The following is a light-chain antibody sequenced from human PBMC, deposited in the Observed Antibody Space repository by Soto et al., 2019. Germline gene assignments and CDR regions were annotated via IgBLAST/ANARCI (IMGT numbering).Light chain of an antibody. CDR3: QQRSNWPLIT. CDR1: QSVRSN. Sequence: IVLTQSAGTLSLSPGERATLSGRASQSVRSNLAWYQQKPGQAPRLLIYDASNRATGIPARFSGSGSGTDFTLTISSLEPEDFAVYYCQQRSNWPLITFGQGTRLEIK. CDR2: DAS. J-gene: IGKJ5*01. V-gene: IGKV3-11*01.